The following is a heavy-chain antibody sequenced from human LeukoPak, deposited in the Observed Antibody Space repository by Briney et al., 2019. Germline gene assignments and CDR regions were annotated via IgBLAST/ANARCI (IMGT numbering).Heavy chain of an antibody. Sequence: ASVKVSCKASGYTFTSYDNNWVRQATGQGLERMGLMNPNSGNTGCAQKFQGRVTMTRNTSISKASRELRSMRSEATAVYYRARGRLIEARWVNWGQGNLVTVSS. V-gene: IGHV1-8*01. CDR2: MNPNSGNT. CDR1: GYTFTSYD. D-gene: IGHD6-6*01. CDR3: ARGRLIEARWVN. J-gene: IGHJ4*02.